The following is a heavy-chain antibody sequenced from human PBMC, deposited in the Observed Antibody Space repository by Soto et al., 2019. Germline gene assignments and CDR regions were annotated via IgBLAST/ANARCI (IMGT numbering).Heavy chain of an antibody. CDR3: AHSPGPLWFGELFVNWFDP. CDR2: IYWNDDK. Sequence: GSGPTLVNPTQTRTLTCTFSGFSLSTSGVGVGWIRQPPGKALEWLALIYWNDDKRYSPSLKSRLTITKDTSKNQVVLTMTNMDPVDTATYYCAHSPGPLWFGELFVNWFDPWGQGTLVTVSS. CDR1: GFSLSTSGVG. D-gene: IGHD3-10*01. J-gene: IGHJ5*02. V-gene: IGHV2-5*01.